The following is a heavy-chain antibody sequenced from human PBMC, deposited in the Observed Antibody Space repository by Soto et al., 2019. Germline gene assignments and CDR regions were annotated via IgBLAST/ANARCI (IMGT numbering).Heavy chain of an antibody. J-gene: IGHJ3*02. V-gene: IGHV3-48*02. Sequence: GGSLRLSCIDSGFTFRDYAFNWVRQAPGKGLEWVSYISVGGGSIFYADSVKGRFTISRDDARNSVYLQMNTLRHEDTAVYHCVRDHRWAFDIWGQGTVVTVSS. CDR1: GFTFRDYA. CDR3: VRDHRWAFDI. D-gene: IGHD2-15*01. CDR2: ISVGGGSI.